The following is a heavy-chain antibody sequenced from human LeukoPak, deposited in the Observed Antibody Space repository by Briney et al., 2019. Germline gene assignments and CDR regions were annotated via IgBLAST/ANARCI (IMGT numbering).Heavy chain of an antibody. CDR2: IYYSGST. D-gene: IGHD3-22*01. CDR3: ARDLNYYDGSGYNYYYYMDV. J-gene: IGHJ6*03. Sequence: PSETLSLTCTVSGGSISSYYWSWIRQPPGKGLEWIGYIYYSGSTNYNPSLKSRVTISVDTSKNQFSLKLSSVTAADTAVYYCARDLNYYDGSGYNYYYYMDVWGKGTTVTVSS. CDR1: GGSISSYY. V-gene: IGHV4-59*01.